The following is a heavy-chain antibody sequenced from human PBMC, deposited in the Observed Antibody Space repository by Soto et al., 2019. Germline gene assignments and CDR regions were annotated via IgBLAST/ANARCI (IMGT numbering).Heavy chain of an antibody. CDR2: TYQSGSA. V-gene: IGHV4-30-2*06. J-gene: IGHJ6*02. CDR3: ARDYYGMDV. CDR1: GGSITSGGYS. Sequence: QLQLQESGSGLVKPSQTLSLTCTVSGGSITSGGYSWTWIRQSPGKGLEWIGYTYQSGSAYYNPSVKSRVPISVDRSKNQFSLNLTSVTAADTAVYYCARDYYGMDVWGQGTTVTVSS.